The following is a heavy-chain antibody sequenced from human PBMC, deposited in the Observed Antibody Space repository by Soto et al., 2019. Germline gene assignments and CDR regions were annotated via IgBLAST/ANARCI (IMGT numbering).Heavy chain of an antibody. CDR3: ARATGGIAIFRGSDPFDY. CDR2: VSYDGSNK. D-gene: IGHD3-10*01. CDR1: GFTFSSYG. J-gene: IGHJ4*02. Sequence: QVQLVESGGGVVQPGRSLRLSCAASGFTFSSYGMHWVRQAPGKGLEWVAVVSYDGSNKYYADSVKGRFTVSRDNSKNTLYLQMNSLRAEDTAVYYCARATGGIAIFRGSDPFDYWGQGTLVTVSS. V-gene: IGHV3-30-3*01.